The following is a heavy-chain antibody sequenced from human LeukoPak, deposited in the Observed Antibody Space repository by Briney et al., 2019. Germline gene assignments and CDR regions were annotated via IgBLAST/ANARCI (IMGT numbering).Heavy chain of an antibody. V-gene: IGHV1-8*01. CDR2: MNPNSGNT. CDR1: GYTFTSYY. D-gene: IGHD6-13*01. CDR3: AGGPTHYSSSWYRDY. Sequence: ASVKVSCKASGYTFTSYYINWVRQATGQGLEWMGWMNPNSGNTGYAQKFQGRVTMTRNTSISTAYMELSSLRSEDAAVYYCAGGPTHYSSSWYRDYWGQGTLVTVSS. J-gene: IGHJ4*02.